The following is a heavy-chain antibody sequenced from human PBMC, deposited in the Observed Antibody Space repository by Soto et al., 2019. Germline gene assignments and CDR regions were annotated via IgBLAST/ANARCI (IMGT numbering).Heavy chain of an antibody. CDR1: GGTFSSYC. Sequence: QVQLVQSGAEVKKPGSSVKVSCKASGGTFSSYCINWVRQAPGQGLEWVGGIVPIYRTADYAQKFQGRVTITADESARTVYMELRSLKSRDTAVYYCARDSGAKLSSSWGQGTLVTVSS. J-gene: IGHJ4*02. D-gene: IGHD6-13*01. CDR2: IVPIYRTA. CDR3: ARDSGAKLSSS. V-gene: IGHV1-69*01.